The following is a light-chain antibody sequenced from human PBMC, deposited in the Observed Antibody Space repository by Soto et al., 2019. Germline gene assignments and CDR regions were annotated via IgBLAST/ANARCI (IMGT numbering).Light chain of an antibody. CDR2: GAS. CDR3: QKYNSAPLS. J-gene: IGKJ3*01. Sequence: DIQMTQSPSSLSASIGDRVTISCRASQGISTYLAWYQQKPGKVPVLLIYGASTLQSGVPSRFSGSGSGTDFTLTISSLQPEDVATYYCQKYNSAPLSFGPGTKVDIK. V-gene: IGKV1-27*01. CDR1: QGISTY.